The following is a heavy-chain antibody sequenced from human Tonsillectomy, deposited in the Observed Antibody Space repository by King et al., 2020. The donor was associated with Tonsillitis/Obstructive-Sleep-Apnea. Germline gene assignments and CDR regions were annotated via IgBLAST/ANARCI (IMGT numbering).Heavy chain of an antibody. CDR3: ARARRRDGYNGIDF. D-gene: IGHD5-24*01. J-gene: IGHJ4*02. V-gene: IGHV4-61*03. CDR2: VYDSGRT. CDR1: GGSVRSVHYF. Sequence: PLQESGPGLVKPSETLSLTCSVSGGSVRSVHYFWNWIRQPPGKGLEWLGYVYDSGRTDYNPSLKGRLTLSMDVSKNLFSLKMTSMTAADTAIYYCARARRRDGYNGIDFWGQGTLVTVSS.